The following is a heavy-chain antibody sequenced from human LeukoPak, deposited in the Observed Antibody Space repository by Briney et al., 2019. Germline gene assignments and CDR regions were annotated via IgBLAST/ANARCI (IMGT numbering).Heavy chain of an antibody. V-gene: IGHV4-39*01. CDR2: IYYGGST. Sequence: PSETLSLTCTVSGGSISSRTYYWGWIRQPPGKGLEWIGSIYYGGSTYYNPSLKSRVTISVDTSKNQLSLKLSSVTAADTAVYYCARHWETSSWYVDYWGQGTLVTVSS. D-gene: IGHD6-13*01. CDR1: GGSISSRTYY. J-gene: IGHJ4*02. CDR3: ARHWETSSWYVDY.